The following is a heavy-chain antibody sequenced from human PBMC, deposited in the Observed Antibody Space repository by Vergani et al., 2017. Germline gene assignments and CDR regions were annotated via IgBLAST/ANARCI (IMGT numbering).Heavy chain of an antibody. CDR1: GYTFTSYY. Sequence: VQLVQSGAEVKKPGASVKVSCKASGYTFTSYYMHWVRQAPGQGLEWMGIINPSGGSTSYAQKFQGRVTITADKSTSTAYMELSSLRSEDTAVYYCARGGGGIAAASYYYYYGMDVWGQGTTVTVSS. CDR2: INPSGGST. J-gene: IGHJ6*02. CDR3: ARGGGGIAAASYYYYYGMDV. D-gene: IGHD6-13*01. V-gene: IGHV1-46*01.